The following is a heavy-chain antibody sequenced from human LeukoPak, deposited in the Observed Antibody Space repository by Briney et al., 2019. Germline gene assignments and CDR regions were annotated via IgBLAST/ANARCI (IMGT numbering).Heavy chain of an antibody. CDR1: GYTFTSYG. J-gene: IGHJ5*02. CDR2: ISAYNGNT. Sequence: ASVKVSCKASGYTFTSYGISWVRQAPGQGLEWMGWISAYNGNTNYAQKLQSRVTMTTDTSTSTAYMELRSLRSDDTAVYYCARVPGGRFLEWLPPRFDPWGQGTLVTVSS. D-gene: IGHD3-3*01. V-gene: IGHV1-18*01. CDR3: ARVPGGRFLEWLPPRFDP.